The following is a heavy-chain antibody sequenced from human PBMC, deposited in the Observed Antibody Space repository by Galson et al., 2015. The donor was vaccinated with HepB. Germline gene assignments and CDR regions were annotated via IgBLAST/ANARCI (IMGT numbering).Heavy chain of an antibody. V-gene: IGHV1-69*13. CDR3: ARGYGPGNYYYHY. CDR1: GVTFSSYA. Sequence: SVKVSCKASGVTFSSYAISWVRHAPGQGLEWMGGIIPLFGTANYAQKFQGRVTITADESTTTAYLYLSSLRSEDTAVYYCARGYGPGNYYYHYWGQGTLVTVSS. J-gene: IGHJ4*02. CDR2: IIPLFGTA. D-gene: IGHD3-10*01.